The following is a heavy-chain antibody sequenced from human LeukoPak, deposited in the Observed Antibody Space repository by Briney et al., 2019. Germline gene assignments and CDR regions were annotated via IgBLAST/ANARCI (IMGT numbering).Heavy chain of an antibody. J-gene: IGHJ4*02. D-gene: IGHD6-19*01. CDR3: AEERTGGWPFDY. Sequence: PGGSLRLSCAASGFTFSSYWMHWIRQAPGKGLVWVSRIHSDGIGTSYADSVRGRFTISRDNAKNTLYLQMNSLRADDTAVYYCAEERTGGWPFDYWGQGTLVTVSS. CDR2: IHSDGIGT. V-gene: IGHV3-74*01. CDR1: GFTFSSYW.